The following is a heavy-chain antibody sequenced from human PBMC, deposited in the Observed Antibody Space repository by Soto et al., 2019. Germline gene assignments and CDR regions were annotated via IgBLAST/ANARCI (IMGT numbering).Heavy chain of an antibody. CDR3: GQREGSSGRCAL. Sequence: GWSLRLSCAASGFTFSSYSMNWVRQAPGKGLEWVSYISSSSSTIYYADSVKGRFTISRDNAKNSLYLQMNSLRVEDTATYYCGQREGSSGRCALWGQGTQVTVSS. D-gene: IGHD2-15*01. J-gene: IGHJ4*02. CDR1: GFTFSSYS. V-gene: IGHV3-48*01. CDR2: ISSSSSTI.